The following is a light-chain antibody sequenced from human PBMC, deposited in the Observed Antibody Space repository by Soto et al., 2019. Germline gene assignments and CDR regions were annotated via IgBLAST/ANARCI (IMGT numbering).Light chain of an antibody. Sequence: EFVLTQSPGTLSLSPGERATLSCLASQTVRNNYLAWYQQKPGQAPRLLIYDASSRATGIPDRFSGGGSGTDFTLTISRLEPEDFAVYYCQQYGSSITFGQGTRLEIK. CDR3: QQYGSSIT. V-gene: IGKV3-20*01. CDR2: DAS. CDR1: QTVRNNY. J-gene: IGKJ5*01.